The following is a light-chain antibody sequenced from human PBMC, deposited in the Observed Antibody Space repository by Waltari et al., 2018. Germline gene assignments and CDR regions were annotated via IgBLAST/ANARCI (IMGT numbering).Light chain of an antibody. CDR3: QSFDYRLDGSRV. J-gene: IGLJ3*02. CDR2: DNS. CDR1: SSDIGAGYL. V-gene: IGLV1-40*01. Sequence: QSVLTQPPSVSGAPGQRVTISCTGSSSDIGAGYLVHWYQQLPGTAPKLLIYDNSNRPSVGPGGFSGSRSGCSASLAITGLQAEDEADYYCQSFDYRLDGSRVFGGGTKLTVL.